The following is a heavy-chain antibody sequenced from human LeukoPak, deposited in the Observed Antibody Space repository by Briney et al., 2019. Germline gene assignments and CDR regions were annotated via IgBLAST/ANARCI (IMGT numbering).Heavy chain of an antibody. CDR3: ARLGYSGYEPYYYYGMDV. CDR1: GYTFTGYS. J-gene: IGHJ6*02. V-gene: IGHV1-2*02. CDR2: INPNSGGT. D-gene: IGHD5-12*01. Sequence: GASVKVSCKASGYTFTGYSMHWVRQAPGQGLEWLGWINPNSGGTNYAQKFQGRVTMTRDTSISTAYMELSRLRSDDTAVYYCARLGYSGYEPYYYYGMDVWGQGTTVTVSS.